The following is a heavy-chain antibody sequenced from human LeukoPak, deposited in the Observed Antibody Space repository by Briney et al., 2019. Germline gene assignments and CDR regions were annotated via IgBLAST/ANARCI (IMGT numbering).Heavy chain of an antibody. Sequence: GGSLRLSCAASGFTFSSYSMNWVRQAPGKGLEWVSYISSSSSTICYADSVKGRFTISRDNAKNSLYLQMNSLRAEDTAVYYCAKATATGEADYWGQGTLVTVSS. CDR2: ISSSSSTI. CDR3: AKATATGEADY. CDR1: GFTFSSYS. J-gene: IGHJ4*02. V-gene: IGHV3-48*01. D-gene: IGHD4-17*01.